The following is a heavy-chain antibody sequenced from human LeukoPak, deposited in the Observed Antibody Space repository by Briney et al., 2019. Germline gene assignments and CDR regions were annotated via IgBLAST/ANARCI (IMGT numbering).Heavy chain of an antibody. CDR2: ISGTSGNT. J-gene: IGHJ4*02. CDR1: GFTFSIYA. V-gene: IGHV3-23*01. Sequence: GGSLRLSCVASGFTFSIYAMSWVRQAAGEGVGWVSCISGTSGNTYYADSVKGRFAISRDNSNDTLYLQMNSLRAEDTAIYYCAKFRADSSGWPFDYWGQGTLVTVSS. D-gene: IGHD6-19*01. CDR3: AKFRADSSGWPFDY.